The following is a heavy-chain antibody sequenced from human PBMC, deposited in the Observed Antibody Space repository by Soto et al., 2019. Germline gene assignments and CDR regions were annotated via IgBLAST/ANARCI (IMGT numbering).Heavy chain of an antibody. CDR1: GFTFSTYG. V-gene: IGHV3-33*01. CDR2: IWNDGSNK. CDR3: ARDLAHCDGDCYPGASAGDPQGYFDY. Sequence: GGSLRLSCAASGFTFSTYGMHWVRQAPGKGLEWVAVIWNDGSNKYYADSVKGRFTISRDNSKNTLYLQMNSLTAEDTAVYFCARDLAHCDGDCYPGASAGDPQGYFDYWGQGALVTVSS. D-gene: IGHD2-21*02. J-gene: IGHJ4*02.